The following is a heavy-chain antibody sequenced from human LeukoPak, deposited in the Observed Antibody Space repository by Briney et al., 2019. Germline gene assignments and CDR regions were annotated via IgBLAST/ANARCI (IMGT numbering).Heavy chain of an antibody. Sequence: PGGSLRLSCAASGFTFSGSAMHWVRQASGKGLEWVGRIRSKANSYATAYAASVKGRFTISRDDSKNTAYLQMNSLKTEDTALYYCTSRLNYYDSSGSDYWGQGTLATVSS. CDR1: GFTFSGSA. V-gene: IGHV3-73*01. CDR3: TSRLNYYDSSGSDY. CDR2: IRSKANSYAT. D-gene: IGHD3-22*01. J-gene: IGHJ4*02.